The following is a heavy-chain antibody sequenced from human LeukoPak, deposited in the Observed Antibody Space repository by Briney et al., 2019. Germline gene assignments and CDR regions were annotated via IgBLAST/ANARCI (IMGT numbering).Heavy chain of an antibody. Sequence: GGSLRLSCAVSGFTFSSCEMNWVRQAPGKGLEWVSYISSSGSTIYYADSVKGRFTISRDNAKNSLYLQMNSLRAEDTAIYYCARCGRGYDSSGYYSYWGQGTLVTVSS. CDR2: ISSSGSTI. CDR1: GFTFSSCE. J-gene: IGHJ4*02. V-gene: IGHV3-48*03. D-gene: IGHD3-22*01. CDR3: ARCGRGYDSSGYYSY.